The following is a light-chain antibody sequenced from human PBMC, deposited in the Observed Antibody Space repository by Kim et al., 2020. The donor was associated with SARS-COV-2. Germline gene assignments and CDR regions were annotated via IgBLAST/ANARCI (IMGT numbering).Light chain of an antibody. J-gene: IGLJ3*02. CDR3: SSYTSSSIWV. CDR2: DDS. CDR1: SSDIGGYNY. Sequence: GQEITISCSGTSSDIGGYNYVSWYQHYPGKAPKLMVYDDSRWPSGVYNRFSGSKSGNTASLTISGRQADDEADYYCSSYTSSSIWVFGGGTQLTVL. V-gene: IGLV2-14*03.